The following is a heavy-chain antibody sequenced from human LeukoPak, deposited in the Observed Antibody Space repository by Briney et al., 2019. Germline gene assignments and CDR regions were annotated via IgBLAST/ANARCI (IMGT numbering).Heavy chain of an antibody. CDR3: AKVANYYYGLESYCFFEH. V-gene: IGHV3-7*01. J-gene: IGHJ4*03. CDR1: GFTFSSYW. CDR2: IKQDGTEK. Sequence: PGGSLRLSCAASGFTFSSYWMSWVRQAPGKGLEWVANIKQDGTEKYYVDSVKGRFTISRDNAKNSLYLQMNSLRVEDTAVYYCAKVANYYYGLESYCFFEHWGQGTPVTASS. D-gene: IGHD3-10*01.